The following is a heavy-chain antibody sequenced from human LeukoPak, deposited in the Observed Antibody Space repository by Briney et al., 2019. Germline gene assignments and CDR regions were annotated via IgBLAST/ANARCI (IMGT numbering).Heavy chain of an antibody. CDR1: GFTFSTYG. CDR2: ISGSAGST. Sequence: GGSLRLSCGASGFTFSTYGMNWVRQAPGKGLYWVSTISGSAGSTFYADSVKGRFTISRDNAKNTLYLQMNSLRAEDTAVYYCARDHYGDYSDYWGQGTLVTVSS. CDR3: ARDHYGDYSDY. V-gene: IGHV3-23*01. J-gene: IGHJ4*02. D-gene: IGHD4-17*01.